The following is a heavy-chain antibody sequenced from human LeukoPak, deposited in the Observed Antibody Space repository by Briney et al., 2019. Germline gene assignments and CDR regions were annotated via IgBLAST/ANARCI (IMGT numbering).Heavy chain of an antibody. CDR2: ISEGGDST. V-gene: IGHV3-23*01. Sequence: PGGSLRLSCAASGLTFRNYAMSWVRQAPGKGLEWVSAISEGGDSTYYAASVKGRFTISRDNSKNTLYLQMNSLRAEDTAVYYCASLPLLWFGVGYFDYWGQGTLVTVSS. J-gene: IGHJ4*02. CDR1: GLTFRNYA. D-gene: IGHD3-10*01. CDR3: ASLPLLWFGVGYFDY.